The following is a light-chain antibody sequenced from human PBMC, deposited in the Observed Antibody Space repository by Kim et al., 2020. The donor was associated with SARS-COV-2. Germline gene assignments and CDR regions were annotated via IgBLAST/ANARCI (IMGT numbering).Light chain of an antibody. CDR2: ATS. CDR1: QGISSY. V-gene: IGKV1-8*01. Sequence: AFTGDRVTITCRASQGISSYLAWYQQKPGKGPKLLIYATSTLQSGVPSRFSGSGSGTDFTLTISCLQSEDFATYYCQQYYSYPVTFGQGTRLEIK. J-gene: IGKJ5*01. CDR3: QQYYSYPVT.